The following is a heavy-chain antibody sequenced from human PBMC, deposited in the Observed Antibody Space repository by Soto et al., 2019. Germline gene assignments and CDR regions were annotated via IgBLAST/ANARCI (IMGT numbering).Heavy chain of an antibody. Sequence: QVQLVESGGGVVQPGRSLRLSCAASGFTFSSYAMHWVRQAPGKGLEWVAVISYDGSNKYYADSVKGRFTISRDNFKNSLYLQMNSLRAEDTAVYYCARDEIRFSWAYGMDVWGQGTTATVSS. CDR1: GFTFSSYA. CDR3: ARDEIRFSWAYGMDV. D-gene: IGHD3-3*01. V-gene: IGHV3-30-3*01. J-gene: IGHJ6*02. CDR2: ISYDGSNK.